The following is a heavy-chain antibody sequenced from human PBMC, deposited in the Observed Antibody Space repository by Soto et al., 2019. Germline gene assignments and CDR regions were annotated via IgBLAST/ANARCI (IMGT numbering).Heavy chain of an antibody. D-gene: IGHD6-13*01. CDR1: GGSFSGYY. V-gene: IGHV4-34*01. J-gene: IGHJ6*02. Sequence: SETLSLTCAVYGGSFSGYYWSWIRQPPGKGLEWIGEINHSGSTNYNPSLKSRVTIPVDTSKNQFSLKLSPVTAADTAVYYCARGYSSSWYFGYYGMDVWGQGTPVTVSS. CDR3: ARGYSSSWYFGYYGMDV. CDR2: INHSGST.